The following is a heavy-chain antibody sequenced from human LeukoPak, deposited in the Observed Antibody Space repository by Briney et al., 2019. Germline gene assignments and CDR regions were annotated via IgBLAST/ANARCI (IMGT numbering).Heavy chain of an antibody. D-gene: IGHD1-26*01. Sequence: ASVKVSCKASGYTFTGYYMHWVRQAPGQGLEWMGWINPNSGGTNYAQKFQGRVTMTRDTSINTVYMDLSSLRSDDTAVYYCARKWIVGATFGFDPWGQGTLVTVSS. CDR1: GYTFTGYY. CDR2: INPNSGGT. CDR3: ARKWIVGATFGFDP. V-gene: IGHV1-2*02. J-gene: IGHJ5*02.